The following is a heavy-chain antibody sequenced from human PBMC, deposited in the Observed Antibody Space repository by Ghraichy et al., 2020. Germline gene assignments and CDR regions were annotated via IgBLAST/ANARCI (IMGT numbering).Heavy chain of an antibody. CDR3: ARDASEFWSGYFHY. J-gene: IGHJ4*02. V-gene: IGHV1-18*04. CDR1: GYTFTSYG. Sequence: ASVKVSCQASGYTFTSYGISWVRQAPGQGLEWMGWISAYNGNTNYAQKFQGRVTMTTDTSTSTAYMELRSLRSDDTAVYYCARDASEFWSGYFHYWGQGTLVTVSS. CDR2: ISAYNGNT. D-gene: IGHD3-3*01.